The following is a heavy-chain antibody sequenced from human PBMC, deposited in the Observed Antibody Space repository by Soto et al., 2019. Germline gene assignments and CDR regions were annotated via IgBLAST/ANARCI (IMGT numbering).Heavy chain of an antibody. CDR1: GFTFSNAW. CDR3: ATVYCATTSCYAPFDY. J-gene: IGHJ4*02. CDR2: IKTNSDGGTV. V-gene: IGHV3-15*01. Sequence: EVHLVESGGGLVKAGGSLRLSCAASGFTFSNAWMSWVRQAPGKGLEWIGRIKTNSDGGTVDYASPVKDRFTISRDDSKSMLYLDLNSLKTEDTGVYFCATVYCATTSCYAPFDYWGKGTLVTVSS. D-gene: IGHD2-2*01.